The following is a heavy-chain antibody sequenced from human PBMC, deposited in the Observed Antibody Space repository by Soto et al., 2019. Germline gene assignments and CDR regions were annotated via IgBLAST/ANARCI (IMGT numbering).Heavy chain of an antibody. CDR1: GYTFSSRG. Sequence: QAQLVQSGPEVKEPVASVKVSCKAPGYTFSSRGIYWVRQAPGQGLEWMGWISPHNAKTHYAQSLQGRVTLTTDTSTSTAYMDLRSLRSDDTAVYYCVREAGDYDWYFDLWGRGTPVTVSS. D-gene: IGHD4-17*01. J-gene: IGHJ2*01. CDR3: VREAGDYDWYFDL. V-gene: IGHV1-18*01. CDR2: ISPHNAKT.